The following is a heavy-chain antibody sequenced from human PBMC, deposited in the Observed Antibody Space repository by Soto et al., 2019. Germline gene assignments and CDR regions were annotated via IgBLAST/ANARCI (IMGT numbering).Heavy chain of an antibody. V-gene: IGHV3-30-3*01. Sequence: PGGSLRLSCAASGFTFSSYAMHWVRQAPGKGLEWVAVISYDGSNKYYADSVKGRFTISRDNSKNTLYLQMNSLRAEDTAVYYCARERRYCSSTSCYSPYYYGMDVWGQGTTVTVSS. J-gene: IGHJ6*02. CDR1: GFTFSSYA. CDR2: ISYDGSNK. D-gene: IGHD2-2*02. CDR3: ARERRYCSSTSCYSPYYYGMDV.